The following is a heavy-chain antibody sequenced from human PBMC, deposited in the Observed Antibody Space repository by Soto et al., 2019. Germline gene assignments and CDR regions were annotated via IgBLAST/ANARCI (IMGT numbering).Heavy chain of an antibody. CDR1: GFTFRTYT. J-gene: IGHJ4*02. CDR2: IYGDGSET. D-gene: IGHD2-2*02. V-gene: IGHV3-23*01. Sequence: EVQLLESGGGLEQPGGSLRLSCAASGFTFRTYTMNWVRQAPGQGLEWVSGIYGDGSETFYADSVKGRFTISRDNSRSMLCLHVNSLRAEDTAIYFCVNDRIPDGRWNFDYWGQGTVVTVSS. CDR3: VNDRIPDGRWNFDY.